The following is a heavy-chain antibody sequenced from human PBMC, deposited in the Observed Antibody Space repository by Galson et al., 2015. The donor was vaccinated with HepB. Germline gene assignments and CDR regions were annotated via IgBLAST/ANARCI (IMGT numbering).Heavy chain of an antibody. CDR1: GFTFSSYG. CDR3: AKTGRMATTLPDY. J-gene: IGHJ4*02. CDR2: ISYDGSNK. D-gene: IGHD5-24*01. Sequence: SLRLSCAASGFTFSSYGMHWVRQAPGKGLEWVAVISYDGSNKYYADSVKGRFTISRDNSKNTLYLQMNGLRAEDTAVYYCAKTGRMATTLPDYWGQGTLVTVSS. V-gene: IGHV3-30*18.